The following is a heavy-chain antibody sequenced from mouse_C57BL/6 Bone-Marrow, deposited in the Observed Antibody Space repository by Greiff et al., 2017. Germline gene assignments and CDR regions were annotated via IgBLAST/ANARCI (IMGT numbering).Heavy chain of an antibody. CDR3: ARDFGAY. CDR1: GFTFSDFY. Sequence: EVQRVDSGGGLVQSGRSLRLSCATSGFTFSDFYMEWVRHAPGKGLEWIAASRNKANDYTTEYSASVKGRFIVSRDTSPSILYLQMNALRAEDTAIYYCARDFGAYWGQGTLVTVSA. CDR2: SRNKANDYTT. J-gene: IGHJ3*01. V-gene: IGHV7-1*01.